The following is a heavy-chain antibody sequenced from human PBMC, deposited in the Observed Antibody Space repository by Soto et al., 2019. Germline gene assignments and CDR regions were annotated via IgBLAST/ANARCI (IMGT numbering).Heavy chain of an antibody. CDR3: AGGGHVVVVTAALDY. Sequence: QVQLVQSGAEVKKPGASVKVSCKASGDTFTDYYIHWVRQAPGQGLEWMGTVNPSGGHTTYAQHFLGRMTXTXXXSXXTLSMELTSLTSEDTAVYYCAGGGHVVVVTAALDYWGQGTLVTVSS. D-gene: IGHD2-21*02. V-gene: IGHV1-46*01. CDR2: VNPSGGHT. CDR1: GDTFTDYY. J-gene: IGHJ4*02.